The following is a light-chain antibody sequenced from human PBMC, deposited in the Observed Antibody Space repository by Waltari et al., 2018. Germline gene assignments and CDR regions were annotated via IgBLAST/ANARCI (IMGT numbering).Light chain of an antibody. Sequence: QSVLTQPASVSASPGQSITISCTGTSSDIGGYHYVSWYQQHPGKVPKLMIYDVARWPSGVSKRFSGSKSGNTASLTISGLQAEDEADYYCASYTSTNTVIFGGGTKVTVL. J-gene: IGLJ2*01. CDR2: DVA. V-gene: IGLV2-14*03. CDR3: ASYTSTNTVI. CDR1: SSDIGGYHY.